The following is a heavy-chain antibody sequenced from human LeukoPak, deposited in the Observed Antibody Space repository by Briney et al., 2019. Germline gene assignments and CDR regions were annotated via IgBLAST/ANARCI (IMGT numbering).Heavy chain of an antibody. CDR2: IYYSGST. J-gene: IGHJ4*02. Sequence: PSETLSLTCTVSGGSISSGDYYWSWIRQPLGKGLEWIGYIYYSGSTYYNPSLKSRVTISVDTSKNQFSLKLSSVTAADTAVYYCARASMIVVVIDYWGQGTLVTVSS. CDR1: GGSISSGDYY. CDR3: ARASMIVVVIDY. D-gene: IGHD3-22*01. V-gene: IGHV4-30-4*01.